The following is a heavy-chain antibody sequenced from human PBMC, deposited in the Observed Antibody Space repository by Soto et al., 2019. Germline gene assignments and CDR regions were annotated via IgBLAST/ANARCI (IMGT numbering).Heavy chain of an antibody. CDR3: GRANSSGSPIDS. CDR1: GGSVNSPNW. Sequence: QVQLQQSGPGLVEPSGTLSLTCAVSGGSVNSPNWWNWVRQPPETGLEWIGEMHHSGSSNYNPSLKTRLTLSVDNSINELSMNLDSVTAADTAIYYCGRANSSGSPIDSWGQGILVTVSS. D-gene: IGHD6-19*01. J-gene: IGHJ4*02. V-gene: IGHV4-4*02. CDR2: MHHSGSS.